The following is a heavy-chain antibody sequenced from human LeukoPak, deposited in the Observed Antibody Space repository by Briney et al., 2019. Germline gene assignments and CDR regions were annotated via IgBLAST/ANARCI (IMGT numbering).Heavy chain of an antibody. V-gene: IGHV3-15*01. D-gene: IGHD6-6*01. Sequence: TGGSLRLSCAASGFTFSNAWMSWVRQAPGKGLEWVGRIKSKTDGGTTDYAAPVKGRFTISRDDSKNTLYLQMNSLRAEDTAVYYCARGKYSSSSSFDYWGQGTLVTVSS. CDR2: IKSKTDGGTT. J-gene: IGHJ4*02. CDR3: ARGKYSSSSSFDY. CDR1: GFTFSNAW.